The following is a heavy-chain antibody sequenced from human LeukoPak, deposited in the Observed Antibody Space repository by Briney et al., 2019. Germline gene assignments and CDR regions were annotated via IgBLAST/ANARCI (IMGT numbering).Heavy chain of an antibody. Sequence: PSETLSLTCTVSGGSISSGGYYWSWIRQHRGKGLEWIGYIYYSGNTYYNPSLKSRVTISGDTSKNQFSLKLSSVTAADTAVYYCARGRSMIVVVPLIDYWGQGTLVTVSS. J-gene: IGHJ4*02. CDR1: GGSISSGGYY. D-gene: IGHD3-22*01. CDR3: ARGRSMIVVVPLIDY. V-gene: IGHV4-31*03. CDR2: IYYSGNT.